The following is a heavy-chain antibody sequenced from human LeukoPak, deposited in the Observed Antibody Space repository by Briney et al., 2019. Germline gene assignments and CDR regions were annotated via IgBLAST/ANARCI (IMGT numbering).Heavy chain of an antibody. CDR2: IGIRGDT. Sequence: QPGGSLRLSCAASGFTFIDHDMHWVRQVIGKGLEWVSAIGIRGDTHYSGSVKGRFTISRENAESSLYLQMNSLRAEDTAVYYCARGGIQVSGIDEFDYWGQGTLVTVSS. CDR1: GFTFIDHD. V-gene: IGHV3-13*01. CDR3: ARGGIQVSGIDEFDY. D-gene: IGHD6-19*01. J-gene: IGHJ4*02.